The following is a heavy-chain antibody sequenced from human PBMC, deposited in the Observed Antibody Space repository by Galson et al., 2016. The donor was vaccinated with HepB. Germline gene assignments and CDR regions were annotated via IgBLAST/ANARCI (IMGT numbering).Heavy chain of an antibody. CDR3: ARPATVTSAYYYGMDV. V-gene: IGHV3-11*01. Sequence: SLRLSCAASGFTLSDYYMSWIRQAPGKGLEWVSYISSSDSSIYYADSVKGRFTVSRDNARNSLYLQMNSLRAEDTAVYYCARPATVTSAYYYGMDVWGLGTMVTVSS. CDR2: ISSSDSSI. CDR1: GFTLSDYY. D-gene: IGHD4-17*01. J-gene: IGHJ6*02.